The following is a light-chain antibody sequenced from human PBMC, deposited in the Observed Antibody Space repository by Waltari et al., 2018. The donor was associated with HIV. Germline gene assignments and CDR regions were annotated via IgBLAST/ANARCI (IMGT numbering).Light chain of an antibody. Sequence: NFMLTQPHSVSESPGKTVTISCTRSSGGIATNFVQWYQQRPGSSPTSVIYDDYQRPSGVPDRFSGSIDSSSNSASLTISGLKTEDEADYYCQSYDSSIVFGGGTRLTVL. J-gene: IGLJ2*01. CDR2: DDY. V-gene: IGLV6-57*01. CDR1: SGGIATNF. CDR3: QSYDSSIV.